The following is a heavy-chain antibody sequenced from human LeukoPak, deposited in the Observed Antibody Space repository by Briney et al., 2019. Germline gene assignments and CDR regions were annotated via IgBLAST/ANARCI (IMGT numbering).Heavy chain of an antibody. Sequence: SETLPLTCTVSGGSISSYYWSWIRQPPGKGLEWIGYIYYSGSTNYNPSLKSRVTISVDTSKNQFSLKLSSVTAADTAVYYCASRAYSYGYPYYFDYWGQGTLVTVSS. CDR2: IYYSGST. CDR3: ASRAYSYGYPYYFDY. D-gene: IGHD5-18*01. CDR1: GGSISSYY. J-gene: IGHJ4*02. V-gene: IGHV4-59*08.